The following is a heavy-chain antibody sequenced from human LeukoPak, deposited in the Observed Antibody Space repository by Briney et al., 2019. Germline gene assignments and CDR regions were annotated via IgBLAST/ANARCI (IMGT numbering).Heavy chain of an antibody. CDR1: GYTFTSYD. Sequence: ASVKVSCKASGYTFTSYDINWVRQATGQGLEWMGWMNPNSGNTGYAQKFQGRVTMTRNTSISTAYMELSSLRSEDTAVYYCARVWNYYDSSGYYYRYYFDYWGQGTLVTVSS. CDR3: ARVWNYYDSSGYYYRYYFDY. CDR2: MNPNSGNT. J-gene: IGHJ4*02. D-gene: IGHD3-22*01. V-gene: IGHV1-8*01.